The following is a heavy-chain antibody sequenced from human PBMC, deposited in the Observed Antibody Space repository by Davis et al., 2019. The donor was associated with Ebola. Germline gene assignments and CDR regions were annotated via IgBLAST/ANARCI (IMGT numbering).Heavy chain of an antibody. CDR3: ARGGGLVDY. D-gene: IGHD1-26*01. V-gene: IGHV1-69*04. Sequence: SVKVSCKASGGTFSSYAISWVRQAPGQGLEWMGRIIPILGIANYAQKFQGRVTITADKSTSTAYMELSSLRSDDTAVYYCARGGGLVDYWGQGTLVTVSS. CDR1: GGTFSSYA. J-gene: IGHJ4*02. CDR2: IIPILGIA.